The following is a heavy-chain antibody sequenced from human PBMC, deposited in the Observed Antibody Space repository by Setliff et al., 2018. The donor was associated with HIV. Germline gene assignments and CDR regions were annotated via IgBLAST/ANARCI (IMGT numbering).Heavy chain of an antibody. J-gene: IGHJ6*03. CDR1: GYSIGSGSY. V-gene: IGHV4-38-2*01. D-gene: IGHD6-13*01. CDR3: ARVSCSSWYSIPRYYYYSMDV. Sequence: SETLSLTCAVSGYSIGSGSYWAWIRQPPGKGLEWIGSIYHSGTTYYNPSLKSRVTISVDTSKNQISLRLRSVTAADTAVYYCARVSCSSWYSIPRYYYYSMDVWGNGTTVTVSS. CDR2: IYHSGTT.